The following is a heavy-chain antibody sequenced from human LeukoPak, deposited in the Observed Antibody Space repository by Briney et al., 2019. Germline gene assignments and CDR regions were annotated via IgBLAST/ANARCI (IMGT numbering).Heavy chain of an antibody. CDR3: ARDPGTEAFDI. Sequence: GRSLRLSCAASGFTFSSYSMTWVRQAPGKGLEWVSSISSSSTYIYYADSVKGRFTISRDNDKNSLYLQMNSLRAEDTAVYYCARDPGTEAFDIWGQGTMVTVSS. CDR1: GFTFSSYS. J-gene: IGHJ3*02. CDR2: ISSSSTYI. D-gene: IGHD1-1*01. V-gene: IGHV3-21*01.